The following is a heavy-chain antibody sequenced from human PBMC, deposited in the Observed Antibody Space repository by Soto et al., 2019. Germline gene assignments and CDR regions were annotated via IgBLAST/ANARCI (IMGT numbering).Heavy chain of an antibody. V-gene: IGHV3-23*01. J-gene: IGHJ3*02. CDR3: AKGEIDYGDYALAFDI. CDR1: GFTFSSYA. D-gene: IGHD4-17*01. CDR2: ISGSGGST. Sequence: EVQLLESGGGLVQPGGSLRLSCAASGFTFSSYAMSWVRQAPGKGLEWVSAISGSGGSTYYADSVKGRFTISRDNSKNTLYLQLNSLRAEDTALYYCAKGEIDYGDYALAFDIWGQGTMVTGSS.